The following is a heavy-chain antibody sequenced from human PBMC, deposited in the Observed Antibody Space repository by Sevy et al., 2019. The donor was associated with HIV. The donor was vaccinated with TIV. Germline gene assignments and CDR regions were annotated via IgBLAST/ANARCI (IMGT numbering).Heavy chain of an antibody. V-gene: IGHV3-9*01. CDR3: AKEKGGGNDAFDI. CDR1: GFTFHDYA. D-gene: IGHD3-16*01. CDR2: FTWNGDSI. J-gene: IGHJ3*02. Sequence: GGSLRLSCAASGFTFHDYAMHWVRQVPGKGLEWVSGFTWNGDSIGYAHSVKGRFTISRDNAKNSLYLQMNSLRAEDTALYYCAKEKGGGNDAFDIWGQGTMVTVSS.